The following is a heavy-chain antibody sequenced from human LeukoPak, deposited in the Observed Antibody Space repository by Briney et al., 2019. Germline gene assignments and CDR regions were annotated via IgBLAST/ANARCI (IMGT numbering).Heavy chain of an antibody. CDR3: ARSLTMVRVYDY. CDR1: GFTFSSYA. V-gene: IGHV3-23*01. J-gene: IGHJ4*02. D-gene: IGHD3-10*01. Sequence: GGSLRLSCAASGFTFSSYAMSWVRQAPGKGLEWVSDINGSGGTTYYTDSVKGRFTISRDNSKNTVYLQMNSLRTEDTAVYYCARSLTMVRVYDYWGQGTLVTVSS. CDR2: INGSGGTT.